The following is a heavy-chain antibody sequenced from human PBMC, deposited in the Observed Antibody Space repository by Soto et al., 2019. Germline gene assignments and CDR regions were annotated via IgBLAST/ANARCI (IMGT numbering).Heavy chain of an antibody. CDR2: ISGSGGST. D-gene: IGHD7-27*01. J-gene: IGHJ6*02. CDR3: AKVFNWAIYYYYYGMDV. Sequence: GGSLRLSCAVSGFTVSNNYMSWVRQAPGKGLEGVSVISGSGGSTYYADSVKGRFTISRDNSKNTLYLQMNSLRAEDTAVYYCAKVFNWAIYYYYYGMDVWGQGTTVTVSS. CDR1: GFTVSNNY. V-gene: IGHV3-23*01.